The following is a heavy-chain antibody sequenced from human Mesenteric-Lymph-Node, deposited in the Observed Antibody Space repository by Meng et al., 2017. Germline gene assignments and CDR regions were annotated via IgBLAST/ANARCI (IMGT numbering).Heavy chain of an antibody. V-gene: IGHV3-64*01. D-gene: IGHD3-3*01. CDR1: AFTFSSYA. Sequence: GGSLRLSCAASAFTFSSYAMHWVRQAPGKGLEYVSAISSNGGSTYYANSVKGRFTISRDNSKNTMYLQMNSLRAEDTAVYYCTTVVSSGNSFYHFDYWGQGMLVTVSS. CDR3: TTVVSSGNSFYHFDY. J-gene: IGHJ4*02. CDR2: ISSNGGST.